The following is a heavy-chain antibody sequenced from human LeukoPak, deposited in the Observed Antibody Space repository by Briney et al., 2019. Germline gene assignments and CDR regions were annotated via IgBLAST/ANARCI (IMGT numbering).Heavy chain of an antibody. J-gene: IGHJ6*04. Sequence: SETLSLTCTVSGGSISSGDYYWSWIRQPPGKGLEWIGYIYYSGSTYYNPPLKSRVTISVDTSKNQFSLKLSSVTAADTAVYYCAREVGEYCSGGSCRYYYGMDVWGKGTTVTVSS. CDR2: IYYSGST. CDR1: GGSISSGDYY. CDR3: AREVGEYCSGGSCRYYYGMDV. D-gene: IGHD2-15*01. V-gene: IGHV4-30-4*01.